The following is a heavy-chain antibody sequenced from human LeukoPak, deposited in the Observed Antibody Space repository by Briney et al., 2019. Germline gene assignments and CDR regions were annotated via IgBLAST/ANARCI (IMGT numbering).Heavy chain of an antibody. V-gene: IGHV5-51*01. CDR3: AREGRSSSPMDY. CDR1: GYSFNTYW. CDR2: IYPCDSDT. Sequence: GESLKISCKGSGYSFNTYWIGWVRQMPGKGLEWMGIIYPCDSDTRYSPSFQGQVTISADKSLSTAYLQWGSLKASDTAMYYCAREGRSSSPMDYWGQGTLVTVSS. J-gene: IGHJ4*02. D-gene: IGHD6-6*01.